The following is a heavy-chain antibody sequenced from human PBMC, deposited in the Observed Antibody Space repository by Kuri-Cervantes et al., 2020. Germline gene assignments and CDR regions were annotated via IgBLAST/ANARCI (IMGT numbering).Heavy chain of an antibody. CDR3: ARESGAQDILTGYSFLSGAFDI. V-gene: IGHV4-34*01. CDR2: INHSGST. CDR1: GGSFSGYY. J-gene: IGHJ3*02. D-gene: IGHD3-9*01. Sequence: GSLRLSCAVYGGSFSGYYWSWIRQPPGKGLEWIGEINHSGSTNYNPSLKSRVTISVDTSKNQFSLKLSSVTAADTAVYYCARESGAQDILTGYSFLSGAFDIWGQGTMVTVSS.